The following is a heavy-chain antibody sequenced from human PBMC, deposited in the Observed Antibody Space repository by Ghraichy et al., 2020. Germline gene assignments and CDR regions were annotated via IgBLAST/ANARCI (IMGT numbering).Heavy chain of an antibody. J-gene: IGHJ6*02. CDR2: INHSGST. D-gene: IGHD3-3*01. V-gene: IGHV4-34*01. CDR1: GGSFSGYY. CDR3: ARGPPLRFLEWLKRYYYYGMDV. Sequence: GSLRLSCAVYGGSFSGYYWSWIRQPPGKGLEWIGEINHSGSTNYNPSLKSRVTISVDTSKNQFSLKLSSVTAADTAVYYCARGPPLRFLEWLKRYYYYGMDVWGQGTTVTVSS.